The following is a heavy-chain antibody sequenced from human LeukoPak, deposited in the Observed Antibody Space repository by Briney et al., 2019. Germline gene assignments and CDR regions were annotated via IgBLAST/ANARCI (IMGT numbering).Heavy chain of an antibody. CDR3: ARVGITAVGLDY. Sequence: GGSLGPSCPASGFTFSSYAMHGVGQAQAKGREWGAVISYDGSNKYYADSVKGRFTISRDNSKNTLYLQMNSLRAEDTAVYYCARVGITAVGLDYWGQGTLVTVSS. CDR2: ISYDGSNK. CDR1: GFTFSSYA. V-gene: IGHV3-30*03. D-gene: IGHD6-13*01. J-gene: IGHJ4*02.